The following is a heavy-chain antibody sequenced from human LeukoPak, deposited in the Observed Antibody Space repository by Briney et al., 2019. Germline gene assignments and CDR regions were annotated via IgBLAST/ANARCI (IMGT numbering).Heavy chain of an antibody. CDR3: ARCSSTICLDY. V-gene: IGHV3-30-3*01. Sequence: PGGSLRLSCAASGFTFSSYAMHWVRQAPGKGLEWVAVISYDGSNKYYADSVKGRFTISRDNSKNTLYLQMNSLRAEDTAVYYCARCSSTICLDYWGQGTLVTVSS. J-gene: IGHJ4*02. CDR1: GFTFSSYA. CDR2: ISYDGSNK. D-gene: IGHD2-2*01.